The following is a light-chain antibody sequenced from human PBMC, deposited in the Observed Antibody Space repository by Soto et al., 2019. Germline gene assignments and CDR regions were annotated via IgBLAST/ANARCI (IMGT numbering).Light chain of an antibody. V-gene: IGKV3-11*01. CDR3: QQRRSWPRA. CDR2: DAS. CDR1: QSVSSY. J-gene: IGKJ1*01. Sequence: EIVLAQSPATLSLSPGERATLSCRASQSVSSYLAWYQQKPGQAPRLLIYDASNRATGIPARFSGSGSGTDFPLTISSLEPEDFAVYYCQQRRSWPRAFGQGTKVEFK.